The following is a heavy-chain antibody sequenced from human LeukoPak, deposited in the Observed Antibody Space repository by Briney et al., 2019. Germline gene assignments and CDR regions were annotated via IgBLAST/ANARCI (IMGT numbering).Heavy chain of an antibody. CDR3: ARALTTVTTRGYFDY. CDR2: INPSGGST. Sequence: ASVKDSCKASGYTFTSYYMHWVRQAPGQGLEWMGIINPSGGSTTYAQTFQGRVTMTRDTSTSTAYMELSSLRSEDTAVYYCARALTTVTTRGYFDYWGQGTLVTVSS. V-gene: IGHV1-46*01. CDR1: GYTFTSYY. D-gene: IGHD4-17*01. J-gene: IGHJ4*02.